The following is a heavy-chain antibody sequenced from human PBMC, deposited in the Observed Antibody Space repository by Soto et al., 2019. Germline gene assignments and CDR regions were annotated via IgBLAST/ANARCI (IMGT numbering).Heavy chain of an antibody. V-gene: IGHV5-51*01. Sequence: GESLKISCKGSGYSFTSYWIGWVRQMPGKGLEWMGIIYPGDSDTRYSPSFQGQVTISADKSISTAYLQWSSLKASDTAMYYCARPSFRLGQQQLEDGWFDPWGQGTLVTVSS. CDR1: GYSFTSYW. CDR2: IYPGDSDT. J-gene: IGHJ5*02. CDR3: ARPSFRLGQQQLEDGWFDP. D-gene: IGHD6-13*01.